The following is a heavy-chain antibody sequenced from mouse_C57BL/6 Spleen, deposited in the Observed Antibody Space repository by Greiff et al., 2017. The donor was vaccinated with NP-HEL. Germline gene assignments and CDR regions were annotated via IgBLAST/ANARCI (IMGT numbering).Heavy chain of an antibody. CDR2: IDPSDSYT. CDR3: ARRRRIYYDYENYAMDY. D-gene: IGHD2-4*01. V-gene: IGHV1-59*01. CDR1: GYTFTSYW. Sequence: QVQLQQPGAELVRPGTSVKLSCKASGYTFTSYWMHWVKQRPGQGLEWIGVIDPSDSYTNYNQKFKGKATLTVDTSSSTAYMQLSSLTSEDSAVYYCARRRRIYYDYENYAMDYWGQGTSVTVSS. J-gene: IGHJ4*01.